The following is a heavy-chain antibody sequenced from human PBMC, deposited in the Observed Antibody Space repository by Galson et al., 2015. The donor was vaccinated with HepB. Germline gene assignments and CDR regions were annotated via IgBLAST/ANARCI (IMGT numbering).Heavy chain of an antibody. CDR1: GFTFSSYG. CDR2: IWYDGSNK. D-gene: IGHD2-2*01. CDR3: ARSRAPPRYCSSTSCYPAGEEYFQH. V-gene: IGHV3-33*01. J-gene: IGHJ1*01. Sequence: SLRLSCAASGFTFSSYGMHWVRQAPGKGLEWVAVIWYDGSNKYYAASVKGRFTISRDNSKNTLYLQMNSLRAEDTAVYYCARSRAPPRYCSSTSCYPAGEEYFQHWGQGTLVTVSS.